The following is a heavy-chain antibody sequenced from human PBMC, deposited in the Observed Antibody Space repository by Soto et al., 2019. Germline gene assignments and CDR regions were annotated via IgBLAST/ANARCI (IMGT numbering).Heavy chain of an antibody. CDR3: ARDKGSSGPYYFDY. CDR1: GYTFTNYG. Sequence: ASVKVSCKTSGYTFTNYGVSWVRQAPGQGLEWMGWISAYNRNTNYAQKLQGRVTMTTDTSTSTAYMELRSLRSDDTATYYCARDKGSSGPYYFDYWGQGTLVTVSS. J-gene: IGHJ4*02. D-gene: IGHD3-22*01. CDR2: ISAYNRNT. V-gene: IGHV1-18*01.